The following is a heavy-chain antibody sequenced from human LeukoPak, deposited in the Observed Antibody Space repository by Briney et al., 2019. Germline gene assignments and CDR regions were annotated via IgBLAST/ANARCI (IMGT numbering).Heavy chain of an antibody. D-gene: IGHD3-10*01. J-gene: IGHJ4*02. Sequence: ASVKVSCKAFGYTFAGYYIYWVRQAPGQGLEWMGFISPSGGTTIYAQKFQGRVTVTRDTSTSTVYMELSSLRSEDTSVYYCACLIRGDTPAGFDYWGQGTLVTVSS. V-gene: IGHV1-46*01. CDR3: ACLIRGDTPAGFDY. CDR1: GYTFAGYY. CDR2: ISPSGGTT.